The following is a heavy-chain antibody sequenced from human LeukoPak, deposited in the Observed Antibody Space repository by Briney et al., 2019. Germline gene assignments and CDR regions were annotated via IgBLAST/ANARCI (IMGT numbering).Heavy chain of an antibody. CDR2: NVPILGIA. D-gene: IGHD2-15*01. CDR1: GGTVTSYA. CDR3: ASGSCSGGSCYPYNWFDP. Sequence: GSSVKLSCTAAGGTVTSYAISWVRQAPGQGLEWRGRNVPILGIANYAQKFQGRVTITADKSTSTAYMELSSLRSEATAVYYCASGSCSGGSCYPYNWFDPWGQGTLVTVSS. J-gene: IGHJ5*02. V-gene: IGHV1-69*04.